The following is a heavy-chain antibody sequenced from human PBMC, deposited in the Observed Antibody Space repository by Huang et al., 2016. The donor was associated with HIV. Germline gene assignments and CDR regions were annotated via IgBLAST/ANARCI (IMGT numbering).Heavy chain of an antibody. CDR1: GYDFGSYG. D-gene: IGHD4-4*01. CDR3: ARDPYYSNRWKRNDASFL. V-gene: IGHV1-18*01. J-gene: IGHJ3*01. CDR2: IVRHRRET. Sequence: QVQLVQSGGEVMQPGASVRVSCKASGYDFGSYGMSWVRQAPGQGREWLGWIVRHRRETRSTQKFQGRVTMTTDTSTTTTYMELRSLRSDDTAMYYCARDPYYSNRWKRNDASFLWGQGTMITVSS.